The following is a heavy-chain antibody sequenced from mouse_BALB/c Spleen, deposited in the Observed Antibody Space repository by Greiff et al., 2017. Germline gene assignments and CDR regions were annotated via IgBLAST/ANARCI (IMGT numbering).Heavy chain of an antibody. CDR2: IRLKSNNYAT. V-gene: IGHV6-6*02. D-gene: IGHD3-3*01. J-gene: IGHJ4*01. CDR3: TRRGWDYAMDY. Sequence: EVQLVESGGGLVQPGGSMKLSCVASGFTFSNYWMNWVRQSPEKGLEWVAEIRLKSNNYATHYAESVKGRFTISRDDSKSSVYLQMNNLRAEDTGIYYCTRRGWDYAMDYWGQGTSVTVSS. CDR1: GFTFSNYW.